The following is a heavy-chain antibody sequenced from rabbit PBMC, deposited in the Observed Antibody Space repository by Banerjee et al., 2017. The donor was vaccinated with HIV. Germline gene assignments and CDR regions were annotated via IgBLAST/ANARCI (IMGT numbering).Heavy chain of an antibody. J-gene: IGHJ4*01. V-gene: IGHV1S45*01. Sequence: QEQLEESGGDLVKPEGSLTLTCTASGFSFSSSYWICWVRQAPGKGLELIACIHTTTGSTYYASWAKGRFTISKTSSTTATLQMTSLTAADTATYFCARGGTSGGDGSNLWGPGTLVTVS. CDR1: GFSFSSSYW. CDR3: ARGGTSGGDGSNL. CDR2: IHTTTGST. D-gene: IGHD1-1*01.